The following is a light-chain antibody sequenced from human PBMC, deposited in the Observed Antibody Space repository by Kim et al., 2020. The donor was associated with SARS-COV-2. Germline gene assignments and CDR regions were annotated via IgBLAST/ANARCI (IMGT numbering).Light chain of an antibody. J-gene: IGLJ3*02. CDR2: RNN. Sequence: RQTATLPCTGNSDNVGNQGAAWLQQHQGHPPKLLSYRNNNRPSGISERLSASRSGNTASLTITGLQPEDEADYYCSAWDNSLSAWVFGGGTKLTVL. CDR3: SAWDNSLSAWV. CDR1: SDNVGNQG. V-gene: IGLV10-54*01.